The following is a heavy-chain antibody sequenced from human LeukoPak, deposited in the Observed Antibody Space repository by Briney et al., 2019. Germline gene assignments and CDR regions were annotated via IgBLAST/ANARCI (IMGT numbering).Heavy chain of an antibody. CDR2: INHSGST. J-gene: IGHJ3*02. CDR3: ARDFPPAVWFGANQLIAAFDI. V-gene: IGHV4-34*01. Sequence: SETLSLTCAVYGGSFSGYYWSWIRQPPGKGLEWIGEINHSGSTNYNPSLKSRVTISVDTSKNQFSLKLSSVTAADTAVYYCARDFPPAVWFGANQLIAAFDIWGQGTMVTVSS. D-gene: IGHD3-10*01. CDR1: GGSFSGYY.